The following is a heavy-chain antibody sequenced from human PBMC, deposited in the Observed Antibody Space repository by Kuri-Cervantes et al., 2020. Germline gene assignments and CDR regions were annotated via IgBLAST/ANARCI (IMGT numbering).Heavy chain of an antibody. CDR2: ISYDGGNK. J-gene: IGHJ4*02. V-gene: IGHV3-30-3*01. CDR1: EFTFSSYA. D-gene: IGHD5-18*01. CDR3: TVRRGEQVDSYGWGDY. Sequence: GASLKISCAASEFTFSSYAMHWVRQAPGKGLEWVAIISYDGGNKYYVDSVKGRFTISRDDSKSIVFLQMNSLGTEDTAVYSCTVRRGEQVDSYGWGDYWGQGTLVTVSS.